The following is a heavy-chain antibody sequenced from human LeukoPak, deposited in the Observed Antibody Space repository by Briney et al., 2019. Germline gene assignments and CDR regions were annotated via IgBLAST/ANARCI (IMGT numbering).Heavy chain of an antibody. CDR3: ARGLYDSSGYYFVDY. D-gene: IGHD3-22*01. CDR1: GFTFSSNY. J-gene: IGHJ4*02. CDR2: IYSGGST. Sequence: PGGSLRLSCAASGFTFSSNYMSWVRQAPGKGLEWVSVIYSGGSTYYADSVKGRFTISRDNSKNTLYLQMNSLRAEDTAVYYCARGLYDSSGYYFVDYWGQGTLVTVSS. V-gene: IGHV3-53*01.